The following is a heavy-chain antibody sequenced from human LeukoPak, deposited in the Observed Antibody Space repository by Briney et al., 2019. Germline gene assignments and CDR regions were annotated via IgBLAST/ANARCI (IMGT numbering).Heavy chain of an antibody. J-gene: IGHJ4*02. D-gene: IGHD6-19*01. V-gene: IGHV4-34*01. CDR2: INHSGST. CDR1: GGSFSGYY. Sequence: PSETLSLTCAVYGGSFSGYYWSWIRQPPGKGLEWIGEINHSGSTNYNPSLKSRVTISVDTSKNQFSLKLSSVTAADTAVYYCARGKYPGYSRGWGKRYFDYWGQGTLVTVSS. CDR3: ARGKYPGYSRGWGKRYFDY.